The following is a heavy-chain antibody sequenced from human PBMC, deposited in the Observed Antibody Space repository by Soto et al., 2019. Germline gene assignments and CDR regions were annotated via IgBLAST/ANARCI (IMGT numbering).Heavy chain of an antibody. CDR1: GGSISSFY. J-gene: IGHJ4*02. D-gene: IGHD5-18*01. CDR2: VYYSGST. V-gene: IGHV4-59*08. CDR3: ASRGYRYGYFDY. Sequence: SETLSLTCTVSGGSISSFYWTWIRQPPGKGLEWLGYVYYSGSTNYNPSLKSRVTISVDTSKNQFSLKLSSVTAADTAVYYCASRGYRYGYFDYWGQGTLVTSP.